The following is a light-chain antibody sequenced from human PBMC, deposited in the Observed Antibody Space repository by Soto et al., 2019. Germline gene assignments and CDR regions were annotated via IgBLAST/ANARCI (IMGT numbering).Light chain of an antibody. V-gene: IGKV1-17*03. CDR3: LQHNAYPYT. Sequence: DVQMTQSPSAMSASVGDRVTIACRASQDISRFVAWFQHKPGRAPERLIYETSNLQPGVPSRFSGRGSGTEFTLAISDLQPEDFATYYCLQHNAYPYTVGQGTKLEIK. CDR1: QDISRF. CDR2: ETS. J-gene: IGKJ2*01.